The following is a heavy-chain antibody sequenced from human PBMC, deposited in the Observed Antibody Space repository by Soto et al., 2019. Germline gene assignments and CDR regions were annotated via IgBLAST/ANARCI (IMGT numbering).Heavy chain of an antibody. D-gene: IGHD3-22*01. CDR3: ARGLRDYDSRGYNDFDI. J-gene: IGHJ3*02. Sequence: QVQLVQSGAEVKKPGSSVKVSCKASGGTFSSYAISWVRQAPGQGLEWMGGIIPIFGTANYAQKFQGRVTITADESTSTAYMDVSSLRSEDTAVYYSARGLRDYDSRGYNDFDIWGQGTMVTVSS. CDR2: IIPIFGTA. CDR1: GGTFSSYA. V-gene: IGHV1-69*01.